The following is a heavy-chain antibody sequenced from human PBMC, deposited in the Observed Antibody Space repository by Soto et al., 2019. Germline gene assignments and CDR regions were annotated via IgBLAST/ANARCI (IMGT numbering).Heavy chain of an antibody. CDR2: IYYSGST. V-gene: IGHV4-31*03. Sequence: QVQLQESGPGLVKPSQTLSLTCTVSGGSISSGGYYWSWIRQHPGKGLEWIGYIYYSGSTYYNPSLKSRVTISVDTSKNQFSLKLSSVSAADTAVYYCARDPSYDHRNGMDVWGQGTTVTVSS. J-gene: IGHJ6*02. CDR1: GGSISSGGYY. CDR3: ARDPSYDHRNGMDV. D-gene: IGHD3-22*01.